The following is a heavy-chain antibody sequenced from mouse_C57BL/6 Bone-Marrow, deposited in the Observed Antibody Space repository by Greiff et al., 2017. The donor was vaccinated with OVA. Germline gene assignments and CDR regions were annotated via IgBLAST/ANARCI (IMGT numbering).Heavy chain of an antibody. CDR2: IRNKANGYTT. CDR3: ASSYYYGSSYVFDY. V-gene: IGHV7-3*01. D-gene: IGHD1-1*01. Sequence: EVKVVESGGGLVQPGGSLSLSCAASGFTFTDYYMSWVRQPPGKALEWLGFIRNKANGYTTEYSASVKGRFTISRDNSQSILYLQMNALRAEDSATYYCASSYYYGSSYVFDYWGQGTTLTVSS. CDR1: GFTFTDYY. J-gene: IGHJ2*01.